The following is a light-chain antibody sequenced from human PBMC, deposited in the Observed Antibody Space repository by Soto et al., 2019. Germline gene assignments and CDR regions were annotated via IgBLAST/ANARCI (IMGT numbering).Light chain of an antibody. CDR3: QQYNNWPPLT. J-gene: IGKJ4*01. Sequence: EIVLTQSPGTLSLSPWERATLSCTAVQSVISDYLAWYQQKPGQAPRLLIYGASSRATGIPDRFSGSGSGTEFTLTISSLQSEDFAVYYCQQYNNWPPLTFGGGTKV. V-gene: IGKV3-20*01. CDR2: GAS. CDR1: QSVISDY.